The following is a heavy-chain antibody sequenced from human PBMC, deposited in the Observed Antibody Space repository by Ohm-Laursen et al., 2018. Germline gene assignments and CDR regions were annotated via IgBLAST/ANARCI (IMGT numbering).Heavy chain of an antibody. D-gene: IGHD6-6*01. J-gene: IGHJ4*02. CDR1: GGSFSGYY. V-gene: IGHV4-34*01. Sequence: GTLSLTCAVYGGSFSGYYWSWIRQPPGKGLEWIGEINHSGSTNYNPSLKSRVTISVYTSKNQFSLKLSSVTAADTAVYYCARGPSPRYSSSSSGEWGQGTLVTVSS. CDR2: INHSGST. CDR3: ARGPSPRYSSSSSGE.